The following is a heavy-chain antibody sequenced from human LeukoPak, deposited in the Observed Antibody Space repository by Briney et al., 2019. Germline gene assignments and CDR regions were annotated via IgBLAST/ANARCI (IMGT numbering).Heavy chain of an antibody. Sequence: ASVKVSCKASGYTFTGYYMHWVRQAPGQGLEWMGWINPNSGGTNYAQKFQNRVTMTRDTSITTAYMELSRLRSDDTAVYYCARDDGSGGTGDFYWGQGTLVTVSS. J-gene: IGHJ4*02. V-gene: IGHV1-2*02. CDR1: GYTFTGYY. CDR3: ARDDGSGGTGDFY. D-gene: IGHD3-10*01. CDR2: INPNSGGT.